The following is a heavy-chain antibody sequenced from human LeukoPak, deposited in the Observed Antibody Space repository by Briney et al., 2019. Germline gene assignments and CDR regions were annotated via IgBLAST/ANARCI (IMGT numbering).Heavy chain of an antibody. CDR2: FYTSGST. D-gene: IGHD6-19*01. Sequence: SETLSLTCTVSGGSISSGSYYWSWIRQPAGKGLEWIGRFYTSGSTSYNPSLKSRVTISVDTSKNQFSLKLSSVTAADTAVYYCARHLEYASGWFIHDYWGQGTLVTVSS. CDR3: ARHLEYASGWFIHDY. CDR1: GGSISSGSYY. V-gene: IGHV4-61*02. J-gene: IGHJ4*02.